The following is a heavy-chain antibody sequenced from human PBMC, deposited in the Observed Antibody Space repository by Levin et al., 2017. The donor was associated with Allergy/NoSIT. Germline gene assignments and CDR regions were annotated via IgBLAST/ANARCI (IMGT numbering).Heavy chain of an antibody. Sequence: SQTLSLTCAVYGGSFRGYYWSWIRQPPGKGLEWIGEINHSGSTNYNPSLKSRVTISVDTSKNQFSLKLSSVTAADTAVYYCASPATSNYDFWSGYYGLYAFDIWGQGTMVTVSS. D-gene: IGHD3-3*01. CDR3: ASPATSNYDFWSGYYGLYAFDI. V-gene: IGHV4-34*01. J-gene: IGHJ3*02. CDR2: INHSGST. CDR1: GGSFRGYY.